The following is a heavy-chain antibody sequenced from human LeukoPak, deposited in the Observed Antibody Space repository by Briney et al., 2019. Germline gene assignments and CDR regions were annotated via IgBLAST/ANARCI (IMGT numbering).Heavy chain of an antibody. CDR3: ASIPVGGTDAFDI. V-gene: IGHV4-59*01. D-gene: IGHD1-26*01. CDR1: GGSISSYY. Sequence: SETLSLTCTVSGGSISSYYWSWIRQPPGKGLEWIGYIYYSGSTNYNPSLKSRLTISVDTSKNQFSLKLSSVTAADTAVYYCASIPVGGTDAFDIWGXXXMXTVSS. CDR2: IYYSGST. J-gene: IGHJ3*02.